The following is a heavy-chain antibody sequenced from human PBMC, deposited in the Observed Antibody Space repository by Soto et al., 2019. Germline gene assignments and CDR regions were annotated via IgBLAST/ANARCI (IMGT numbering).Heavy chain of an antibody. J-gene: IGHJ6*02. CDR2: IDPSDSYT. Sequence: GESLKISCKGSGYSFTSYWIGWVRQMPGKGLEWMGRIDPSDSYTNYSPSFQGHVTISADKSISTAYLQWSSLKASDTAMYYCARHYYYYYGMDVWGQGTTVTVSS. V-gene: IGHV5-10-1*01. CDR3: ARHYYYYYGMDV. CDR1: GYSFTSYW. D-gene: IGHD3-10*01.